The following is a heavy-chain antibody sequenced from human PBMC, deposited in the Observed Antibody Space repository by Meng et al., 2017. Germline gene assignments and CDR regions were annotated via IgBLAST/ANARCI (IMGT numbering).Heavy chain of an antibody. J-gene: IGHJ4*02. CDR3: ARGDYDGLAY. CDR2: IYYSGST. V-gene: IGHV4-31*03. Sequence: QVQLKESGPGMVKASQTLSLPFTFSVGSINSDDYYWSWIRQHPGKGLEWIGFIYYSGSTYYNPSLKSRVSISVDTSKNQFSLKVTSVTAADTAVYYCARGDYDGLAYWGQGTLVTVSS. D-gene: IGHD4-17*01. CDR1: VGSINSDDYY.